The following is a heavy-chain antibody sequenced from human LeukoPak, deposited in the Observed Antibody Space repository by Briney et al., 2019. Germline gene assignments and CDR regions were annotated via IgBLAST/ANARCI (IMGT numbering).Heavy chain of an antibody. CDR1: GFTFDDYA. CDR3: ATGRSCTTCYLPDY. D-gene: IGHD2-2*01. V-gene: IGHV3-9*01. CDR2: INWSSGSI. Sequence: PGRSLRLSCAASGFTFDDYAMHWVRQAPGKGLEWVSGINWSSGSIGYADSVKDRFTISRDNAKNSLYLQMNSLRAEDTAVYHCATGRSCTTCYLPDYWGQGTLVTVSS. J-gene: IGHJ4*02.